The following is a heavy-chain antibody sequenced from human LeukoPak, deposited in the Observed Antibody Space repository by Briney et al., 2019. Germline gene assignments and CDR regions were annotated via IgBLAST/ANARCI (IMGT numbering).Heavy chain of an antibody. Sequence: GGSLRLSCTASGFTFSSYTMSWVRQAPGKGLDWVSAVSGSGGTTHYADSVKGRFTISRDNSKNTLYLQMNSLRAEDTAVYYCAKPVTIAVSNWFDPWGQGTLVTVSS. J-gene: IGHJ5*02. V-gene: IGHV3-23*01. D-gene: IGHD1-14*01. CDR3: AKPVTIAVSNWFDP. CDR2: VSGSGGTT. CDR1: GFTFSSYT.